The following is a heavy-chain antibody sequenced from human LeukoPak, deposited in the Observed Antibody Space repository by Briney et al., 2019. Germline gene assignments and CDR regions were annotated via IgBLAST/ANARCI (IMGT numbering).Heavy chain of an antibody. CDR2: ISGSGGST. CDR1: GFTFSSYA. D-gene: IGHD1-26*01. J-gene: IGHJ3*02. Sequence: PGGSLRLSCAASGFTFSSYAMSWVRQAPGKGLEWVSAISGSGGSTYYADSVKGRFTISRDNSKNTLYLQMNSLRAEDTAVHYCAKDRGSYPDAFDIWGQGTMVTVSS. V-gene: IGHV3-23*01. CDR3: AKDRGSYPDAFDI.